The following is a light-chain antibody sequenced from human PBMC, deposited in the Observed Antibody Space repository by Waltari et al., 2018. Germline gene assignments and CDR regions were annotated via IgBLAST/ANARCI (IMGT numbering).Light chain of an antibody. J-gene: IGLJ2*01. CDR3: QSADSSGSYVL. V-gene: IGLV3-25*03. Sequence: SYALTQPPSVSASPGQTARITCSGNALPKQFASWYQRKPGQAPVLVIYRDPERPSGIPARFSGSSSGTTVTLTINGVQAEDEADYYCQSADSSGSYVLFGGGTTLTVL. CDR1: ALPKQF. CDR2: RDP.